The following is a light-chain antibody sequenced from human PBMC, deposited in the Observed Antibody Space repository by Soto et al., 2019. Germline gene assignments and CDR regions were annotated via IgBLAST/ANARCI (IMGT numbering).Light chain of an antibody. J-gene: IGLJ3*02. CDR1: RSNVGRNS. CDR2: SHD. CDR3: AAWDDSLNAWV. V-gene: IGLV1-44*01. Sequence: QSVVTQPLSASQTTGQGVTISCSGTRSNVGRNSVSWYHHVPGPAHKLLMYSHDQRPSGVPDRISGSRSGSSDSRAISGLQPEDEGFYYCAAWDDSLNAWVFGGGTQVTVL.